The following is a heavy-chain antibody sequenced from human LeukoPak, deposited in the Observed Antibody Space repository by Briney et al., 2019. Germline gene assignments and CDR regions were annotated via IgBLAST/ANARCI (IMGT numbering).Heavy chain of an antibody. CDR2: INHSGST. J-gene: IGHJ6*03. CDR3: ARGGSRISYYYYMDV. Sequence: SETLSLTCTVSGGSISSSSYYWSWIRQPPGKGLEWIGEINHSGSTNYNPSLKRRVTISVDTSKNQFSLKLSSVTAADTAVYYCARGGSRISYYYYMDVWGKGTTVTVSS. V-gene: IGHV4-39*07. CDR1: GGSISSSSYY. D-gene: IGHD2-15*01.